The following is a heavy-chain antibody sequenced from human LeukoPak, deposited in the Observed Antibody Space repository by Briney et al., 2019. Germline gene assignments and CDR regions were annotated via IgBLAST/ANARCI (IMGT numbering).Heavy chain of an antibody. CDR2: IYYSGST. J-gene: IGHJ4*02. V-gene: IGHV4-39*07. CDR1: GGSISSSSYY. D-gene: IGHD6-19*01. CDR3: ARELVGWGVAGLSVGYYFDY. Sequence: SETLSLTCTVSGGSISSSSYYWGWIRQPPGKGLEWIGSIYYSGSTYYNPSLKSRVTISVDTSKNQFSLKLSSVTAADTAVYYCARELVGWGVAGLSVGYYFDYWGQGTLVTVSS.